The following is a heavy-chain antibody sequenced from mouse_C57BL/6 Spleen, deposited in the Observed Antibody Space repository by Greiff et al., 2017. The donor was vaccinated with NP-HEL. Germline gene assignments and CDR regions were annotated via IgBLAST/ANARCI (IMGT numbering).Heavy chain of an antibody. D-gene: IGHD2-4*01. J-gene: IGHJ4*01. Sequence: QVQLKQPGAELVRPGTSVKLSCKASGYTFTSYWMHWVKQRPGQGLEWIGVIDPSDSYTNYNQKFKGKATLTVDTSSSTAYMQLSSLTSEDSAVYYCARRGYDYDEAMDYWGQGTSVTVSS. CDR1: GYTFTSYW. CDR3: ARRGYDYDEAMDY. CDR2: IDPSDSYT. V-gene: IGHV1-59*01.